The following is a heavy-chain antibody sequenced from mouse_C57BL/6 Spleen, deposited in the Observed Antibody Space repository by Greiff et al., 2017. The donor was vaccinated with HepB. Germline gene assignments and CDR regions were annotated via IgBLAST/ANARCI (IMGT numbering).Heavy chain of an antibody. CDR1: GFTFSDYY. CDR2: ISNGGGST. CDR3: ARPADSSGYGAWFAY. J-gene: IGHJ3*01. D-gene: IGHD3-2*02. Sequence: EVKLVESGGGLVQPGGSLKLSCAASGFTFSDYYMYWVRQTPEKRLEWVAYISNGGGSTYYPDTVKGRFTISRDNAKNTLYLQMSRLKSEDTAMYYCARPADSSGYGAWFAYWGQGTLVTVSA. V-gene: IGHV5-12*01.